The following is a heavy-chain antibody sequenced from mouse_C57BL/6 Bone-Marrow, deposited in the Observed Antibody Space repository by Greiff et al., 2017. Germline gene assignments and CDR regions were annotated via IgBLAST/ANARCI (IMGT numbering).Heavy chain of an antibody. J-gene: IGHJ2*01. CDR2: IDPKSGGT. V-gene: IGHV1-72*01. D-gene: IGHD2-1*01. Sequence: QVQLQQPGAELVKPGASVKLSCKASGYTFTSYWMHWVKQRPGRGLEWIGRIDPKSGGTKYNEKFKSKATLTVDKPSSTAYMKLSSLTSEDSAVYYCARNGNDFDYWGQGTTLTVSS. CDR1: GYTFTSYW. CDR3: ARNGNDFDY.